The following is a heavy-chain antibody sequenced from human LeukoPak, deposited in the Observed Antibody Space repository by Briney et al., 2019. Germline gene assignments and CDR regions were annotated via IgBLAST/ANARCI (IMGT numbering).Heavy chain of an antibody. V-gene: IGHV1-46*01. D-gene: IGHD1-26*01. CDR2: INPSGGST. Sequence: ASVKVSCKASGYTFTSYYMHWVRQTPGQGLDWMEIINPSGGSTNYAQKFQGRVTMTRDTSTSTVYMELSSLRSEDTAVYYCARGSEVGATLGLYYFDYWGQGTLVTVSS. CDR1: GYTFTSYY. CDR3: ARGSEVGATLGLYYFDY. J-gene: IGHJ4*02.